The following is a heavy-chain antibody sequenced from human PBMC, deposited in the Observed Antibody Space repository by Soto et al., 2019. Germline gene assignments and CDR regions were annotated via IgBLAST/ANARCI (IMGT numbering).Heavy chain of an antibody. CDR3: ARDLNSGWVVFFDY. D-gene: IGHD6-19*01. CDR2: IYHSGST. CDR1: GGSISSSNW. Sequence: SSETLSLTCAVSGGSISSSNWWSWVRQPPGKGLEWIGEIYHSGSTNYNPSLKSRVTISVDKSKNQSSLKLSSVTAADTAVYYCARDLNSGWVVFFDYWGQGTLVTVYS. J-gene: IGHJ4*02. V-gene: IGHV4-4*02.